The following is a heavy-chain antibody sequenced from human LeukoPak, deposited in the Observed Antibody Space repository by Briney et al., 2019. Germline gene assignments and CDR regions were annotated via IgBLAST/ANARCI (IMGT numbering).Heavy chain of an antibody. D-gene: IGHD3-10*01. V-gene: IGHV3-48*01. CDR3: AKGAYGSGEY. Sequence: GGSLRLSCAASGFPFSSYGMNWVRQAPGKGLVWLSYISISSSTIYYADSVKGRFTISRDNSKNTLYLQMNSLRTEDTAVYYCAKGAYGSGEYWGQGTLVTVSS. CDR2: ISISSSTI. J-gene: IGHJ4*02. CDR1: GFPFSSYG.